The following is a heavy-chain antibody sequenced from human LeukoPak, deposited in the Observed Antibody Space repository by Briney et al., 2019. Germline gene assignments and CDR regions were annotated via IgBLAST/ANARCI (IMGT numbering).Heavy chain of an antibody. J-gene: IGHJ3*02. D-gene: IGHD6-19*01. Sequence: PGGSLRLSCAASGFTVSSKYMSWVRQAPGKGLQWVSVIYSGGDTYYADSVKDRFTISRDNSKNTLYLQMNSLRAEDTAVYYCARSIVVAVGAFDIWGQGTIVTVSS. CDR1: GFTVSSKY. V-gene: IGHV3-66*01. CDR3: ARSIVVAVGAFDI. CDR2: IYSGGDT.